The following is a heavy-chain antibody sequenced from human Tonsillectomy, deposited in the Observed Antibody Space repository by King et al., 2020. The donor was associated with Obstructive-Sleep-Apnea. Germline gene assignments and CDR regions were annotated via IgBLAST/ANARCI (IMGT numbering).Heavy chain of an antibody. CDR1: GGSISSYY. CDR2: IYYSGST. V-gene: IGHV4-59*01. CDR3: ARDVRNGYYNYFDP. J-gene: IGHJ5*02. Sequence: QLQESGPGLVKPSDTLSLTCTVSGGSISSYYWSWIRQPPGRGLEWIGYIYYSGSTNSNPSLKSPVTISVDTSKNQFSLTLSSVTAADTAVYYCARDVRNGYYNYFDPWGQGTLVTVSS. D-gene: IGHD3-22*01.